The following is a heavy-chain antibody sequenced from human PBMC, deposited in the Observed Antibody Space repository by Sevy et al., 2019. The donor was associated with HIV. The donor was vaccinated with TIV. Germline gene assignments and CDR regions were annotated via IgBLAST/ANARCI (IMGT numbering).Heavy chain of an antibody. CDR1: GYTLTELS. D-gene: IGHD3-3*01. V-gene: IGHV1-24*01. Sequence: ASVKVSCKVSGYTLTELSMHWVRQAPGKGLEWMGGFDPEDGETIYAQKFQGRVTMTEETSTDTAYMELSSLRSEDTAVYYCATSVGRITIFGVVIMGFDAFDIWGQGTMVTVSS. CDR2: FDPEDGET. J-gene: IGHJ3*02. CDR3: ATSVGRITIFGVVIMGFDAFDI.